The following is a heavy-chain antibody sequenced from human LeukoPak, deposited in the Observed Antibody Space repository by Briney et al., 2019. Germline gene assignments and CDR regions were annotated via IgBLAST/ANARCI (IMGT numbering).Heavy chain of an antibody. Sequence: SVKVSFKASGGTFSSYAISWVRQAPGQGLEWMGGIIPILGIANYAQKFQGRVTITADKSTSTAYMELSSLRSEDTAVYYCARAHTYGSGSYYPYGMDVWGQGTTVTVSS. J-gene: IGHJ6*02. D-gene: IGHD3-10*01. CDR3: ARAHTYGSGSYYPYGMDV. V-gene: IGHV1-69*10. CDR2: IIPILGIA. CDR1: GGTFSSYA.